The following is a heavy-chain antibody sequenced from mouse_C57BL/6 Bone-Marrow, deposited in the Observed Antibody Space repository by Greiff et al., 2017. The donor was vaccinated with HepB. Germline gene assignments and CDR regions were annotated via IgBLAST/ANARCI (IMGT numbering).Heavy chain of an antibody. CDR1: GYTFTSYW. CDR2: INPSNGGT. Sequence: QVQLQQPGTELVKPGASVKLSCKASGYTFTSYWMHWVKQRPGQGLEWIGNINPSNGGTNYNEKFKSKATLTVDKSSSTAYMQLSSLTSEDSAVYYCARLILYDYDRAWFAYWGQGTLVTVSA. V-gene: IGHV1-53*01. D-gene: IGHD2-4*01. J-gene: IGHJ3*01. CDR3: ARLILYDYDRAWFAY.